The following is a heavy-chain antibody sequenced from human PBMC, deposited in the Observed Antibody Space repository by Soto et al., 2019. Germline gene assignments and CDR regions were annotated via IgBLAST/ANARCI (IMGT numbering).Heavy chain of an antibody. CDR1: GYTFTSYG. Sequence: GESLKVSCKASGYTFTSYGISWVRQAPGQGLEWMGWISAYNSNTNYAQKLQGRVTMTTDTSTSTAYMELRSLRSDDTAVYYCARDSYGDYANYYYYGMDVWGQGTTVTVSS. CDR2: ISAYNSNT. V-gene: IGHV1-18*04. J-gene: IGHJ6*02. D-gene: IGHD4-17*01. CDR3: ARDSYGDYANYYYYGMDV.